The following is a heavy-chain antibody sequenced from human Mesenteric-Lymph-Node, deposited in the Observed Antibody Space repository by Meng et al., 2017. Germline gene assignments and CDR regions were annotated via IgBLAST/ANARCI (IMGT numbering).Heavy chain of an antibody. D-gene: IGHD6-19*01. V-gene: IGHV4-31*03. Sequence: QVQLQGSGPGLVKPSQPLSLTCTVSGGSVSSGGYYWTWIRQHPGKGLEWFGHIYYSGSTFYNPSLKRRVIISIDTSKNQFSLNLRSVTAADTAVYYCARVSSGWDYFDYWGQGTLVTVSS. CDR1: GGSVSSGGYY. J-gene: IGHJ4*02. CDR2: IYYSGST. CDR3: ARVSSGWDYFDY.